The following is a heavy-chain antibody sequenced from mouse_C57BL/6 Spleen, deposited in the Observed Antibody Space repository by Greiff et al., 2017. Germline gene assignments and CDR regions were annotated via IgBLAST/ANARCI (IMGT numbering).Heavy chain of an antibody. CDR2: IYPGDGDT. J-gene: IGHJ2*01. CDR3: ARNFATTVVAPDY. D-gene: IGHD1-1*01. CDR1: GYAFSSSW. Sequence: QVQLQQSGPELVKPGASVKISCKASGYAFSSSWMNWVKQRPGKGLEWIGRIYPGDGDTNYNGKFKGKATLTADKSSSTAYMQLSSLTSEDSAVYFCARNFATTVVAPDYWGQGTTLTVSS. V-gene: IGHV1-82*01.